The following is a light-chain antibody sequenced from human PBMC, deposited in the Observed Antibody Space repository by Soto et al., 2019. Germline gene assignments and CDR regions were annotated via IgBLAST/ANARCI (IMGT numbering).Light chain of an antibody. CDR2: EVS. CDR3: CSYASSRTYV. J-gene: IGLJ1*01. CDR1: SSDVGTYNL. Sequence: QSVLTQPASVSGSPGQSITISCTGTSSDVGTYNLVSWYQQHPGKAPKVMIYEVSKRPSGVSNRFSGSKSGNTASLTISGLQTEDEADYYCCSYASSRTYVFGTGTKVTVL. V-gene: IGLV2-23*02.